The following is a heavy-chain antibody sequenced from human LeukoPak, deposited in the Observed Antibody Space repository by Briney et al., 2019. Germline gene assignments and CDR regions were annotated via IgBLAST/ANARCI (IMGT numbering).Heavy chain of an antibody. Sequence: PGGSLRLSCAASGFTVSSNYMSWVRQAPGKGLEWVSVIYSGGSTYYADSVKGRFTISRDNSKNTLYLQMNSLRAEDTAVYYCAKDSSHVSSGWYYFDYWGQGTLVTVSS. CDR1: GFTVSSNY. D-gene: IGHD6-19*01. CDR3: AKDSSHVSSGWYYFDY. J-gene: IGHJ4*02. CDR2: IYSGGST. V-gene: IGHV3-66*01.